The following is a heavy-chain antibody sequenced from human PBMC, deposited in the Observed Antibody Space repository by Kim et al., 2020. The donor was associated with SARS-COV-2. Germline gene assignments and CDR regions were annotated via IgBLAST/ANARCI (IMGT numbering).Heavy chain of an antibody. CDR2: IYSGGST. J-gene: IGHJ4*02. CDR1: GITVSSNY. D-gene: IGHD3-16*01. CDR3: AREGVYRSTGY. Sequence: GGSLRLSCSVSGITVSSNYMSWVRQAPGKGLEWVSVIYSGGSTYYADSVKGRFTISRDNSKNTLYLQMNSLRAEDTAMYYCAREGVYRSTGYWGQGTLVTVSS. V-gene: IGHV3-66*01.